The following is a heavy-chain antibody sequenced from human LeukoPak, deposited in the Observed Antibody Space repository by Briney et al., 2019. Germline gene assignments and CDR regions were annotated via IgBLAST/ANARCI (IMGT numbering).Heavy chain of an antibody. CDR1: GGSISSSSYY. CDR3: ARLTIYASGEDS. Sequence: PSETVSLTCTVSGGSISSSSYYWGWIRQPPAKRLERIGSIYYSGSTYYDPSLKSRVTISVDTSKNQFSLKLSSVTAADTAVYYCARLTIYASGEDSWGQGTLVTVSS. D-gene: IGHD2/OR15-2a*01. V-gene: IGHV4-39*01. CDR2: IYYSGST. J-gene: IGHJ4*02.